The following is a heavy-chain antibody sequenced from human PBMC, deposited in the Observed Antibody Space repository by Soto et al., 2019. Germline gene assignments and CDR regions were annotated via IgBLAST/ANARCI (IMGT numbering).Heavy chain of an antibody. V-gene: IGHV3-73*02. J-gene: IGHJ4*02. Sequence: EVQLVESGGGLVQPGGSLKLSCAASGFSFSGSAIHWVRQASGKGLEWVGRIRSKINNYATAYAASVKGRFTISRDDSRNTAYLQMISLKSGDTAVYYCTRHEGTSGSRLAHGGKGTLVTVSS. CDR1: GFSFSGSA. D-gene: IGHD5-12*01. CDR2: IRSKINNYAT. CDR3: TRHEGTSGSRLAH.